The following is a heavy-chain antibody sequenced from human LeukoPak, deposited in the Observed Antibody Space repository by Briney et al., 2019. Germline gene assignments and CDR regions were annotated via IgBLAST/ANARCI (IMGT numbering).Heavy chain of an antibody. V-gene: IGHV3-30*02. CDR2: IRYGGGEN. J-gene: IGHJ6*04. CDR3: ARVGYCSTTNCPWGMDV. CDR1: GFTFNRRG. Sequence: GGSLRLSCAASGFTFNRRGMHWVRQAPGKGLEWVAFIRYGGGENFYADFAKGRFTISRDNAKNSLYLQMNSLRAEDTAVYYCARVGYCSTTNCPWGMDVWGKGTTVTVSS. D-gene: IGHD2-2*01.